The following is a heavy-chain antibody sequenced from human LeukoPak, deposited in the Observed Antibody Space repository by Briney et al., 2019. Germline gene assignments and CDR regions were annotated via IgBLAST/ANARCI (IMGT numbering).Heavy chain of an antibody. V-gene: IGHV3-48*03. CDR1: GFTFSSHE. CDR3: ARGYSTFDY. Sequence: GGSLRLSCAASGFTFSSHEMSWVRQAPGKGLEWVSYISSSSSTIYYADSVKGRFTISRDNAKTSLYLQMNSLRAEDTAVYYCARGYSTFDYWGQGTLVTVSS. CDR2: ISSSSSTI. D-gene: IGHD6-13*01. J-gene: IGHJ4*02.